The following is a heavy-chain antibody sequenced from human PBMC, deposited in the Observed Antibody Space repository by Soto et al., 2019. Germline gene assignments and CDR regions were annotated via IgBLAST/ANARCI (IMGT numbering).Heavy chain of an antibody. D-gene: IGHD3-3*01. Sequence: QLQLHESGPGLVKPSETLSLTCTVSGGSISRYTYYWGWIRQPPGKGLEWIGTIYYTGTTYYNPSLQSRVPISVDTSETQFSLKLTSVTAADTAVYYCAIRVETRSVDSYYYMDVWGKGTTVTVSS. J-gene: IGHJ6*03. CDR2: IYYTGTT. CDR1: GGSISRYTYY. V-gene: IGHV4-39*01. CDR3: AIRVETRSVDSYYYMDV.